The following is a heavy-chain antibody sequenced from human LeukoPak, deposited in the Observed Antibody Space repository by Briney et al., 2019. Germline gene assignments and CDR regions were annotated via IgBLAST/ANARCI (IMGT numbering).Heavy chain of an antibody. V-gene: IGHV3-9*01. CDR2: ISWNSSSI. Sequence: GGSLRLSCAASGFTFSNYWMHWVRQVPGKGLVWVSGISWNSSSIGYADSVKGRFTISRDNAKNSLYLQMNSLRAEDTALYYCAKSGGFGELDERYYFDYWGQGTLVTVSS. CDR1: GFTFSNYW. D-gene: IGHD3-10*01. CDR3: AKSGGFGELDERYYFDY. J-gene: IGHJ4*02.